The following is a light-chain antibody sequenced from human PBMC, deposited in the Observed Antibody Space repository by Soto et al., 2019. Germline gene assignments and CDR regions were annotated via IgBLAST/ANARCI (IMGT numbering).Light chain of an antibody. CDR1: QSIRNY. CDR3: QQTYSSPPGA. Sequence: DIQMTQSPSSLSASVGDRVTITCRASQSIRNYLNWYQQKPGKAPKVLIYTASSLQSGAPSRFSGSGSGTDFTLSIGRLQPEDFATHYCQQTYSSPPGAFGQGTKVDIK. CDR2: TAS. J-gene: IGKJ1*01. V-gene: IGKV1-39*01.